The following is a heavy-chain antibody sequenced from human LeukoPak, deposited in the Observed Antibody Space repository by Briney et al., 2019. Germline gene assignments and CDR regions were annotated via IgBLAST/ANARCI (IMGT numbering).Heavy chain of an antibody. V-gene: IGHV4-4*07. CDR1: GGSISSYY. CDR2: FYTSGNT. D-gene: IGHD5-18*01. Sequence: SETLSLTCTVSGGSISSYYWSWIRQPAGKGLEWIGRFYTSGNTNYSPSLKSRVNMSLDTSMNQFSLKLTSVTAADTAMYYCAREGTGSYGRPFDYWGQGTLVTVSS. J-gene: IGHJ4*02. CDR3: AREGTGSYGRPFDY.